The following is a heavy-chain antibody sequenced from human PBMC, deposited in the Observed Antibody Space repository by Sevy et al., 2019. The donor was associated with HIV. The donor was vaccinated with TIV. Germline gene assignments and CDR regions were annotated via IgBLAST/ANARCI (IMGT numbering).Heavy chain of an antibody. V-gene: IGHV3-21*01. D-gene: IGHD2-15*01. Sequence: GGSLRLSCAASGFTFSSYSMNWVRQAPGKGLEWVSSISSSSSYIYYADSVKGRFTNSRNNAKNSLYLQMNSLRAEDTAVYYCATQPKRKDIVVVVAATESDYWGQGTLVTVSS. CDR3: ATQPKRKDIVVVVAATESDY. CDR2: ISSSSSYI. J-gene: IGHJ4*02. CDR1: GFTFSSYS.